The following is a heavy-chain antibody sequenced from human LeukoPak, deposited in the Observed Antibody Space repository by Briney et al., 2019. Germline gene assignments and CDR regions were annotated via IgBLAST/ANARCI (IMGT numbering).Heavy chain of an antibody. J-gene: IGHJ5*02. CDR2: IYYSGST. V-gene: IGHV4-59*01. CDR1: GGSISSYY. CDR3: ARVKAAGWFDP. Sequence: SETLSLTCTVSGGSISSYYWSWIRQPPGKGLEWIGYIYYSGSTNYNPSLKSRVTISVDTAKNQFSLKLSSVTAADTAVYYCARVKAAGWFDPWGQGTLVTVSS.